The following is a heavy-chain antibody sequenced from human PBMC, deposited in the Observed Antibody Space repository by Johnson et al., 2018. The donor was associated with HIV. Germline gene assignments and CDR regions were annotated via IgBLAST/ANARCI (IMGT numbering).Heavy chain of an antibody. Sequence: VQLVESGGGLVQPGRSLRLSCAASGFTFDDYAMHWVRQAPGKGLEWVSGISWNSGSIGYADSVKGRFTISRDNAKNSLYLQMNSLRAEDMGVYYCARLRSPDAFDIWGQGTMVTVSS. J-gene: IGHJ3*02. CDR2: ISWNSGSI. CDR3: ARLRSPDAFDI. D-gene: IGHD2-15*01. CDR1: GFTFDDYA. V-gene: IGHV3-9*03.